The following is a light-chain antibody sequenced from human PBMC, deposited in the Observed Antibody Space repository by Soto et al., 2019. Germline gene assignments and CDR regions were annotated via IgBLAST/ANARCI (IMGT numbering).Light chain of an antibody. CDR1: SSDVGGYNS. Sequence: QSAMTQPASASGSPGQSITISCIGTSSDVGGYNSVSWYQQHPGKAPQLMIYDVSNRPSGDTNLISGCKSGKMASLTLSDLQADDETVYYCSSYTSSSTLYVFGTGTKVTVL. CDR2: DVS. CDR3: SSYTSSSTLYV. V-gene: IGLV2-14*01. J-gene: IGLJ1*01.